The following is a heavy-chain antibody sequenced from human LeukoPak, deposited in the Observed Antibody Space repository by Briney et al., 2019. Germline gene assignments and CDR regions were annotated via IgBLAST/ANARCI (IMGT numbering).Heavy chain of an antibody. J-gene: IGHJ4*02. CDR3: ARDREQYFDY. D-gene: IGHD1-26*01. V-gene: IGHV4-31*11. CDR2: IYYSGST. Sequence: SETLSLTCAVYGGSFSGYYWSWTRQHPGKGLEWIGYIYYSGSTYYNPSPKSRVTISVDTSKNQFSLKLSSVTAADTAVYYCARDREQYFDYWGQGTLVTVSS. CDR1: GGSFSGYY.